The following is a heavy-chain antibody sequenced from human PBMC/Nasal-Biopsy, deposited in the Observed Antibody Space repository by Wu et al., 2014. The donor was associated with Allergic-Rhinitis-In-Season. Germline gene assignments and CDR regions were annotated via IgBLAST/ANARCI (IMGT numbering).Heavy chain of an antibody. CDR2: IYHTGST. Sequence: TLSLTCTVSGGSIISSGYFWGSVRQPPGKGLEWIGTIYHTGSTYYSPSLKSRVTISVDTSKNQFSLNLNSVTAADTAVYYCVRHSTVAGRAFDIWGPGTMVTVSS. J-gene: IGHJ3*02. D-gene: IGHD6-19*01. CDR3: VRHSTVAGRAFDI. V-gene: IGHV4-39*01. CDR1: GGSIISSGYF.